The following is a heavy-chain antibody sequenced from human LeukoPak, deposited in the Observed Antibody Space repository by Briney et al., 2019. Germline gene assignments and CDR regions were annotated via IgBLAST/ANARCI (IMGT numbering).Heavy chain of an antibody. CDR1: GGTFSSYA. J-gene: IGHJ4*02. D-gene: IGHD3-22*01. Sequence: SVKVSCKASGGTFSSYAISWVRQAPGQGLEWMGGIIPIFGTANYAQKFQGRVTITADESTSTAYMELSSLRSEDTAVDYCARGLYYYDSSGYYYSGGDYWGRGTLVTVSS. CDR3: ARGLYYYDSSGYYYSGGDY. CDR2: IIPIFGTA. V-gene: IGHV1-69*13.